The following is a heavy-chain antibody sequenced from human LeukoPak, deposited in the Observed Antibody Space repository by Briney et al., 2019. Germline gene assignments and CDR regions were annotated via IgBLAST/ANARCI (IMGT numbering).Heavy chain of an antibody. D-gene: IGHD5-18*01. Sequence: NASETLSLTCNVSGASMSSNYWSWIRQPPGKGLEWIGYIYHSGNTNYSPSLESRVTMSVDESKNQFSLRVHFVSATDTAVYYCVSPRGFSYGYFDYWGQGTLVTVSS. J-gene: IGHJ4*02. CDR2: IYHSGNT. CDR1: GASMSSNY. V-gene: IGHV4-4*09. CDR3: VSPRGFSYGYFDY.